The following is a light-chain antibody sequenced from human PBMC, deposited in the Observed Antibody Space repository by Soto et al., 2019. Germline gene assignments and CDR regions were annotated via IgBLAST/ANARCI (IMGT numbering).Light chain of an antibody. CDR2: DNN. CDR3: GTWDSSLSALV. V-gene: IGLV1-51*01. Sequence: QSVLTQPPSVSAAPGQKVTISCSGSSSNIGNNYVSWYQQLPGTAPKILIYDNNKRPSGIPDRFSGSKSGTSATLGITGLQTGDEADYYCGTWDSSLSALVFGGGTKVTVL. J-gene: IGLJ2*01. CDR1: SSNIGNNY.